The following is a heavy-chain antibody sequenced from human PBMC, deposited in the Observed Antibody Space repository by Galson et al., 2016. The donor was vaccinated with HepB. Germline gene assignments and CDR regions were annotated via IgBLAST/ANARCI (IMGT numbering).Heavy chain of an antibody. CDR2: ISYTGTT. CDR1: GGSIITSTSY. Sequence: ETLSLTCNVSGGSIITSTSYWGWIRQSPGKGLEWIGSISYTGTTYYTPSLKSRFTISIDTSRNYFSLKVASVTATDTAIYYCARRSGSWTRREYNGMDVWGQGTMVTVSS. D-gene: IGHD1-26*01. CDR3: ARRSGSWTRREYNGMDV. J-gene: IGHJ6*02. V-gene: IGHV4-39*02.